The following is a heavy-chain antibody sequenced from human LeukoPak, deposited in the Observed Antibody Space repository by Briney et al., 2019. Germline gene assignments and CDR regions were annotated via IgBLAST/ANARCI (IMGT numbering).Heavy chain of an antibody. Sequence: SETLSLTCSVSGGPISSYYWSWIRQPPGKGLEWIGYIYDTGSINYNPSLKSRVTISVDTSKKQFSLRLTSVTAADTAVYYCARDRGVTGSFDYWGQGTLVTVPS. CDR2: IYDTGSI. D-gene: IGHD3-10*01. J-gene: IGHJ4*02. CDR1: GGPISSYY. V-gene: IGHV4-59*01. CDR3: ARDRGVTGSFDY.